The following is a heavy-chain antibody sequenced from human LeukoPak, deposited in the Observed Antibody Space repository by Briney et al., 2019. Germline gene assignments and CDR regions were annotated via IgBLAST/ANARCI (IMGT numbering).Heavy chain of an antibody. Sequence: GGSLRLSCAASGFTFSSYGMHWVRQVPGKGLEWVAVISHDGNNKHYADSVKGRFTISRDNSKNTLNLQMNSLRAEDTAVYYCARDALSWHAAERHAVGSPWGQGTLVTVSS. CDR2: ISHDGNNK. CDR3: ARDALSWHAAERHAVGSP. J-gene: IGHJ5*02. D-gene: IGHD6-13*01. CDR1: GFTFSSYG. V-gene: IGHV3-30*03.